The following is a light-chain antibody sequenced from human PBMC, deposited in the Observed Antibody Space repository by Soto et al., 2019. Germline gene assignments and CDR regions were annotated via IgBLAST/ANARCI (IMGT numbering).Light chain of an antibody. Sequence: QSVLTQPPSVSGAPGQRVTISCTGSSSNIGAGYNVHWYQQLPGTAPTLLIYDNNIRPSGVPDRFSGSKSGTSASMAIPGLQAGDEADYYCQSFDGSLSGWVFGGGTKLTVL. V-gene: IGLV1-40*01. CDR3: QSFDGSLSGWV. J-gene: IGLJ3*02. CDR2: DNN. CDR1: SSNIGAGYN.